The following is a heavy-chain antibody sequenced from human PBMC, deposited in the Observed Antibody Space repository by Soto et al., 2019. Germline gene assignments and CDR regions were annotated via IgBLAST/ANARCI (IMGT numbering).Heavy chain of an antibody. D-gene: IGHD1-26*01. CDR1: GGSISSSSYY. V-gene: IGHV4-39*01. CDR3: ARHVAWEPGDI. CDR2: IYYSGST. J-gene: IGHJ3*02. Sequence: QLQLQESGPGLVKPSETLSLTCTVSGGSISSSSYYWGWIRQPPGKGLEWIGSIYYSGSTYYNPSLKSRVTISVDTSKNQFSLKLSSVTAADTAVYYCARHVAWEPGDIWGQGTMVTVSS.